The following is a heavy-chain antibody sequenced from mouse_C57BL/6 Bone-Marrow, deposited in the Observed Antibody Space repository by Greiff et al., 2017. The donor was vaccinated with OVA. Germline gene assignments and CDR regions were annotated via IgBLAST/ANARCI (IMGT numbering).Heavy chain of an antibody. D-gene: IGHD1-2*01. J-gene: IGHJ1*03. CDR2: ISYDGSN. CDR1: GYSITSGYY. CDR3: ARRLLQGYFDV. Sequence: EVKLQESGPGLVKPSQSLSLTCSVTGYSITSGYYWNWIRQFPGNKLEWMGYISYDGSNNYNPSLKNRISITRDTSKNQFFLKLNSVTTEDTATYYCARRLLQGYFDVWGTGTTVTVSS. V-gene: IGHV3-6*01.